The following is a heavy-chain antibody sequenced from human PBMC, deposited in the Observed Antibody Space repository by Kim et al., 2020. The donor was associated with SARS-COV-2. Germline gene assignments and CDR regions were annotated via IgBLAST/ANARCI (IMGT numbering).Heavy chain of an antibody. CDR2: RGST. CDR3: ARSSADY. V-gene: IGHV4-4*06. Sequence: RGSTNYNPYLRGRVTMSVDTSKNQLSLKLTSVTAADTAVYYCARSSADYWGQGIVVTVSS. J-gene: IGHJ4*02.